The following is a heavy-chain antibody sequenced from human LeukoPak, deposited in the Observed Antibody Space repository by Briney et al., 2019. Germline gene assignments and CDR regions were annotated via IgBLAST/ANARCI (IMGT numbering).Heavy chain of an antibody. CDR1: GYTFTSYD. CDR3: AREYRYCSSTSCYRTFDY. CDR2: MNPNSGNT. D-gene: IGHD2-2*01. V-gene: IGHV1-8*01. J-gene: IGHJ4*02. Sequence: GASVKLSCKASGYTFTSYDINWVRQATGQGLEWMGWMNPNSGNTGYAQKFQGRVTMTRNTSISTAYMELSSLRSEDTAVYYCAREYRYCSSTSCYRTFDYWGQGTLVTVSS.